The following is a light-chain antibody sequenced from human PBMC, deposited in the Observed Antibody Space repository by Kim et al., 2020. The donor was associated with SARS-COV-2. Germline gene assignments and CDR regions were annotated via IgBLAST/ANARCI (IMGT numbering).Light chain of an antibody. CDR3: QQYGSSPVT. Sequence: EIVFTQSPGTLSLSPGERATLSCRASQSVTSSYLAWYQQKPGQTPRLLIYGPSSRATGVPDRFSGSESGTDFTLTISRLEPEDFAVYYCQQYGSSPVTFGQGTKLEI. J-gene: IGKJ2*01. V-gene: IGKV3-20*01. CDR1: QSVTSSY. CDR2: GPS.